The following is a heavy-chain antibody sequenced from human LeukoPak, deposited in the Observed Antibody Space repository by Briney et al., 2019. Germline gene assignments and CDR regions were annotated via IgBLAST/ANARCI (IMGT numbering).Heavy chain of an antibody. Sequence: ASVKVSCKASGYTFTSYDINWVRQATGQGLEWMGWMNPNSGNTGYAQKFQGRVTMTRNTSISTAYMELSSLRSEDTAVYYCAILADSSGYYYVYWGQGTLVTVSS. CDR2: MNPNSGNT. D-gene: IGHD3-22*01. CDR3: AILADSSGYYYVY. V-gene: IGHV1-8*01. J-gene: IGHJ4*02. CDR1: GYTFTSYD.